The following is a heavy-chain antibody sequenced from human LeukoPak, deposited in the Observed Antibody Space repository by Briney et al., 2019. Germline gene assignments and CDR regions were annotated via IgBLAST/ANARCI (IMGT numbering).Heavy chain of an antibody. J-gene: IGHJ1*01. CDR2: INHSGST. CDR3: ARGPTSPEVGATVHFQH. Sequence: PSETLSHTCAVYGGSFSGYYWSWIRQPPGKGLEWIGEINHSGSTNYNPSLKSRVTISVDTSKNQFSLKLSSVTAADTAVYYCARGPTSPEVGATVHFQHWGQGTLVTVSS. D-gene: IGHD1-26*01. V-gene: IGHV4-34*01. CDR1: GGSFSGYY.